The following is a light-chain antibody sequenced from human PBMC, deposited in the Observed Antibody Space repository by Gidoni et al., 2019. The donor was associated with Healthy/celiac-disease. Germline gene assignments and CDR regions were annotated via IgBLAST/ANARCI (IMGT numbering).Light chain of an antibody. CDR2: EGS. V-gene: IGLV2-23*01. CDR3: CSYAGSSTWV. J-gene: IGLJ2*01. Sequence: QSALTQPASESGSPGQSITISCTGTSSDVGSYNLVSWYQPHPGKAPKLMIYEGSKRPSGVSNRFSGSKSGNTASLTISGLQAEDEADYYCCSYAGSSTWVFGGGTKLTVL. CDR1: SSDVGSYNL.